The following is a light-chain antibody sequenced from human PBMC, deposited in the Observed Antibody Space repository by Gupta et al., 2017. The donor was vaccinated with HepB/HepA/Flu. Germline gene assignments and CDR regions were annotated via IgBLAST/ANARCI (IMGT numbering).Light chain of an antibody. V-gene: IGKV3-15*01. CDR2: GAS. CDR3: QQYNNWPQRT. Sequence: DILMTQSQATLSVSPGERATLSCRASQSVSSNLAWYQQKPGQAPRLLIYGASTRATGIPARFSGSGSGTEFTLTISSLQSEDFAVYYCQQYNNWPQRTFGQGTKVEIK. CDR1: QSVSSN. J-gene: IGKJ1*01.